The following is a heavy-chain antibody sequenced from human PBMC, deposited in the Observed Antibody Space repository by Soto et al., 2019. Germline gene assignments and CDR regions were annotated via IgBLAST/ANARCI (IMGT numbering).Heavy chain of an antibody. CDR3: ARDLQGWFDP. V-gene: IGHV4-61*01. CDR1: GGSFSSGSYY. J-gene: IGHJ5*02. CDR2: IYYSGST. Sequence: ETLARNCTVSGGSFSSGSYYWSWIRQPPGKGLEWIGYIYYSGSTNYNPSLKSRVTISVDTSKNQFSLKLSSVTAADTAVYYCARDLQGWFDPWGQGSLVSVS.